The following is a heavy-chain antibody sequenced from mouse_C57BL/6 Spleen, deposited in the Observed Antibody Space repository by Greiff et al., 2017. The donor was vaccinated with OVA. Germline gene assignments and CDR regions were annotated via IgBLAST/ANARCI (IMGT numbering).Heavy chain of an antibody. Sequence: EVKVVESGGGLVKPGGSLKLSCAASGFTFSSYAMSWVRQTPEQRLEWVATISDGGSYTYYPDNVKGRFTISRDNAKNNLYLQMSHLKAEDTAMYYCARVTTEYYFDYWGKGTTLTVSS. CDR2: ISDGGSYT. D-gene: IGHD2-12*01. CDR3: ARVTTEYYFDY. V-gene: IGHV5-4*03. J-gene: IGHJ2*01. CDR1: GFTFSSYA.